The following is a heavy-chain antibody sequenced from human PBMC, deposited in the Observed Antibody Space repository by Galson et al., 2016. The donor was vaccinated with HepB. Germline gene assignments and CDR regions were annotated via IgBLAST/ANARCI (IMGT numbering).Heavy chain of an antibody. Sequence: APGKGLVWAPRIHTDGPYTNYADSVEGRFTISRDIPKNTLVLQMNSLRAEDTAVYYCVRDISWNQDYWGQGTLVTVSS. V-gene: IGHV3-74*01. CDR2: IHTDGPYT. CDR3: VRDISWNQDY. D-gene: IGHD1-14*01. J-gene: IGHJ4*02.